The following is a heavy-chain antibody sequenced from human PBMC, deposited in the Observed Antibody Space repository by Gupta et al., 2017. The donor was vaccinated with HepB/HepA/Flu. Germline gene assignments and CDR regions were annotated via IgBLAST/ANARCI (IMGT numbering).Heavy chain of an antibody. D-gene: IGHD3-16*01. V-gene: IGHV4-39*01. CDR1: GGSVSSSSYS. CDR3: ARWGRSNNWFDH. CDR2: VDYSGGT. Sequence: QLQESGPGLVKPSETLSFTCIVSGGSVSSSSYSWGWIRQPPGKGLEWIGNVDYSGGTYYNPSLKSRVTVSVDTSKNQFSLKVNSVTAADTAVYYCARWGRSNNWFDHWGRGTLVTVSS. J-gene: IGHJ5*02.